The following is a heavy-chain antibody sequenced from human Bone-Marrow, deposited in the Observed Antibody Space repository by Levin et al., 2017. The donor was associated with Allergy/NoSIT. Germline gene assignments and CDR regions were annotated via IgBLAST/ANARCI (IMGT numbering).Heavy chain of an antibody. CDR3: VKDESEYYFRYFDV. Sequence: SLKISCAASGFTFDDYAMHWVRQPPGKGLEWVSSITSNTGSVAYADPVKGRFTISRDNAKSSLYLQMNSLRPEDTALYYCVKDESEYYFRYFDVWGRGTVVTVSS. CDR2: ITSNTGSV. D-gene: IGHD2/OR15-2a*01. J-gene: IGHJ2*01. V-gene: IGHV3-9*01. CDR1: GFTFDDYA.